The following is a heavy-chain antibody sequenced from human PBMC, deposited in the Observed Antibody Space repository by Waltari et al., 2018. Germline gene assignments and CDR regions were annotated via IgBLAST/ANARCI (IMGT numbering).Heavy chain of an antibody. D-gene: IGHD3-22*01. CDR3: ARPREYYYDSSASFDI. CDR2: MRGYKGNT. V-gene: IGHV1-18*01. Sequence: QVQLVQSGAEVKKPGASVKVSCKASGYTFTSYGISWVRQAPGQGRGWMGWMRGYKGNTNYAKKRTGRSNMAPETSTSTGYIGVRSLRSDDTAVYYCARPREYYYDSSASFDIWGQGTMVTVSS. J-gene: IGHJ3*02. CDR1: GYTFTSYG.